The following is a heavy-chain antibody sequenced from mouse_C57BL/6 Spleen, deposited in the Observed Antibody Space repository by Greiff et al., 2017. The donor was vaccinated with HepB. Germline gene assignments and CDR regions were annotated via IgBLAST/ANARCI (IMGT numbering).Heavy chain of an antibody. CDR2: ISSGGDYI. V-gene: IGHV5-9-1*02. CDR1: GFTFSSYA. D-gene: IGHD2-4*01. J-gene: IGHJ3*01. CDR3: TRDRRYDYDPWFAY. Sequence: EVKVEESGEGLVKPGGSLKLSCAASGFTFSSYAMSWVRQTPEKRLEWVAYISSGGDYIYYADTVKGRFTISRDNARNTLYLQMSSLKSEDTAMYYCTRDRRYDYDPWFAYWGQGTLVTVSA.